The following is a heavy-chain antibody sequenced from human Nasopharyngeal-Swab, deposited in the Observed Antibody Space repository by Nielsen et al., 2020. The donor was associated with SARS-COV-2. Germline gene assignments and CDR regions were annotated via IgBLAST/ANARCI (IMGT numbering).Heavy chain of an antibody. J-gene: IGHJ4*02. CDR1: GFRFITFW. V-gene: IGHV3-74*01. Sequence: GESLKISCAASGFRFITFWMHWVRQVPGEGLVWVSRINTDGRRTNYAESVKGRFTISRDNVKNMLYLQMNNLRPEDTAVYYCARDLGGFGGYWGQGTLATVSS. CDR3: ARDLGGFGGY. CDR2: INTDGRRT. D-gene: IGHD4-23*01.